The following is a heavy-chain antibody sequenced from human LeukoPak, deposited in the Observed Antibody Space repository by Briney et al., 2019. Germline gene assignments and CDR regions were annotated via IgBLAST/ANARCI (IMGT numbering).Heavy chain of an antibody. CDR1: GYTFTSYA. Sequence: ASVKVSCKASGYTFTSYAMNWVRQAPGQGLEWMGWINTNTGNPTYAQGFTGRFVFSLDTSVSTAYLQISSLKAEDTAVYFCARDSRALLGRVVPAASDYWGQGTLVTVSS. CDR3: ARDSRALLGRVVPAASDY. CDR2: INTNTGNP. D-gene: IGHD2-2*01. V-gene: IGHV7-4-1*02. J-gene: IGHJ4*02.